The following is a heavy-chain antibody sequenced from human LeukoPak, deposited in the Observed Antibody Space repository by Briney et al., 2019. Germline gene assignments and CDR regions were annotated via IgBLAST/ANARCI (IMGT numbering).Heavy chain of an antibody. V-gene: IGHV1-18*04. D-gene: IGHD5-24*01. CDR3: GRVDMATNKDY. CDR1: GYTFTSYY. CDR2: ISAYNGDT. Sequence: ASVKVSCKASGYTFTSYYMHWVRQAPGQGLEWMGWISAYNGDTKYAQSLQGRVTMTTDTSTSTGYMELRSLRYDDTAVYYCGRVDMATNKDYWGQGTLVTVSS. J-gene: IGHJ4*02.